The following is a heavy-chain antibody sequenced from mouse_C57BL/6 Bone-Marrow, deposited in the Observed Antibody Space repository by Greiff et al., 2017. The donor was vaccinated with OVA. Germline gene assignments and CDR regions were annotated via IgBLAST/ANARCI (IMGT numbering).Heavy chain of an antibody. V-gene: IGHV1-76*01. CDR2: IYPGSGNT. CDR3: ARGGGKSWFAY. Sequence: QVQLQQSGAELVRPGASVKLSCKASGYTFTDYYINWVKQRPGQGLEWIARIYPGSGNTYYNEKFKGKATLTAEKSSSTANMQLSSLTSEDSAVYFCARGGGKSWFAYWGQGTLVTVSA. J-gene: IGHJ3*01. D-gene: IGHD2-1*01. CDR1: GYTFTDYY.